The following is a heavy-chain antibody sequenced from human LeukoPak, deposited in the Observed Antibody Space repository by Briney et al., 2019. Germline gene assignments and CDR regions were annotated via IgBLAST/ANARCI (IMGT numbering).Heavy chain of an antibody. CDR3: AHRPPDKIFGVIIKGYYFDY. V-gene: IGHV2-5*08. CDR2: TYWNDDN. Sequence: ESGPTLVNPTQTLTLTCTFSGFSLTTSGMRVNWIRQPPGKALEWLALTYWNDDNRYSPSLKSRLTITKDTSKNQVVLTMTNMDPVDTATYYCAHRPPDKIFGVIIKGYYFDYWGQGTPVTVSS. J-gene: IGHJ4*02. D-gene: IGHD3-3*01. CDR1: GFSLTTSGMR.